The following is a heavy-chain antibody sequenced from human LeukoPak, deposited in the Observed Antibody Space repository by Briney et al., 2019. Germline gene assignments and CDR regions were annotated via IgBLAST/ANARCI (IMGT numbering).Heavy chain of an antibody. Sequence: GGSLRLSCAASGFTCDDYGMSWVRQAPGKGLEWVPGINWNGGSTGYADSVKGRFTISRDNAKNSLYLQMNSLRAEDTALYYCARSVAASRDYWGQGTLVTVSS. D-gene: IGHD2-15*01. J-gene: IGHJ4*02. CDR3: ARSVAASRDY. V-gene: IGHV3-20*04. CDR2: INWNGGST. CDR1: GFTCDDYG.